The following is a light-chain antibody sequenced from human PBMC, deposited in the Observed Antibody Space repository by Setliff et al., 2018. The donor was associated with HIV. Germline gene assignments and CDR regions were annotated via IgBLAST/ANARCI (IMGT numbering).Light chain of an antibody. J-gene: IGLJ1*01. V-gene: IGLV2-14*03. Sequence: QSALTQPASVSGSPGQSITISCTGTSSDVGGFYYVSWYQQHPGKAPKLMIFDVTRRPSGVSDRFSASHSDNTASLTISGLQAEDEADYYCSSYTSSSTLPYVFGTGTKVTVL. CDR1: SSDVGGFYY. CDR3: SSYTSSSTLPYV. CDR2: DVT.